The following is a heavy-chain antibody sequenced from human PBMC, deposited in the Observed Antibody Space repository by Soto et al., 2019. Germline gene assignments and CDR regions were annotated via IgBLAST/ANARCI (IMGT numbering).Heavy chain of an antibody. CDR3: ARDRGSYALDY. CDR2: ISAYSGNS. D-gene: IGHD1-26*01. Sequence: QVQLVQSGAEVKKPGASVKVSCKASGYTFTSYGISWVRQAPGQGLEWMGWISAYSGNSNYAQKLQGRVTMTTDTSTSTAYXELXSLRSDDTAVYYCARDRGSYALDYWGQGTLVTVSS. CDR1: GYTFTSYG. V-gene: IGHV1-18*01. J-gene: IGHJ4*02.